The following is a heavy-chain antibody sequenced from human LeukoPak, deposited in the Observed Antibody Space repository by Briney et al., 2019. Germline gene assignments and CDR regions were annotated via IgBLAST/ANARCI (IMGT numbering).Heavy chain of an antibody. D-gene: IGHD3-10*01. CDR2: IYYSGST. CDR1: GGSISSYY. V-gene: IGHV4-59*08. Sequence: SETLSLTCTVSGGSISSYYWSWIRQPPGKGLEWIGYIYYSGSTNYNPSLKSRVTISVDTSKNQFSLKLSSVTAADTAVYYCAGSPMVRGFSGYFDYWGQGTLVTASS. CDR3: AGSPMVRGFSGYFDY. J-gene: IGHJ4*02.